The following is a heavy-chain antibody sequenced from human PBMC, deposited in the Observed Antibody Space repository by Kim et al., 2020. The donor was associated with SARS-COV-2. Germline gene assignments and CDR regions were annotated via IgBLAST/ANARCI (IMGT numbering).Heavy chain of an antibody. CDR1: GGSFSTYY. J-gene: IGHJ5*02. CDR3: ARRERYIVGATGFDP. CDR2: INHSGST. V-gene: IGHV4-34*01. D-gene: IGHD1-26*01. Sequence: SETLSLTCAVFGGSFSTYYWSWIRQSPGKGLEWIGEINHSGSTNYNPSLKSRLTISVDTSKNHFSLNLSSVTAADTAVYYCARRERYIVGATGFDPWGQGTLVTVSS.